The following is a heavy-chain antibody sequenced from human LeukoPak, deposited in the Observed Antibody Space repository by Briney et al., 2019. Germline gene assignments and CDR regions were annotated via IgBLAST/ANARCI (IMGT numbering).Heavy chain of an antibody. J-gene: IGHJ5*02. Sequence: GGSLRLSCAASEFAFSTYWMSWVRQAPGKGLEWVANIKHDGSGDYYVDSVKGRFTIFSDNANNALFLQMSSLRAEDTALYYCARLAYCGADCYLHWCDFWGQGTVVPVPS. CDR1: EFAFSTYW. D-gene: IGHD2-21*02. CDR2: IKHDGSGD. CDR3: ARLAYCGADCYLHWCDF. V-gene: IGHV3-7*03.